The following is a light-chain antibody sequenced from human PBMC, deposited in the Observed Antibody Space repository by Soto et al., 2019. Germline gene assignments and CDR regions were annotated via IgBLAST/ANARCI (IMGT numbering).Light chain of an antibody. CDR1: QSVSSN. J-gene: IGKJ2*01. V-gene: IGKV3-15*01. CDR2: GPS. Sequence: EIVMTQSPATLSVSPGERATLSCRASQSVSSNLAWYQQKPGQAPRLLIYGPSTRATGIPARFSGSGSGTEFTLTISSLQSEDFAIYYCQQYNKWPPRYTFGQGTKLEIK. CDR3: QQYNKWPPRYT.